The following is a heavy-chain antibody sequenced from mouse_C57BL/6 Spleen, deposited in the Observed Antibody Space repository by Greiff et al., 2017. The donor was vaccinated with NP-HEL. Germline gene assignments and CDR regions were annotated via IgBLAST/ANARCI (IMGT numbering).Heavy chain of an antibody. CDR1: GYTFTSYG. V-gene: IGHV1-81*01. CDR2: IYPRSGNT. CDR3: ASIYDGYYVRYYFDY. Sequence: VQRVESGAELARPGASVKLSCKASGYTFTSYGISWVKQRTGQGLEWIGEIYPRSGNTYYNEKFKGKATLTADKSSSTAYMELRSLTSEDSAVYFCASIYDGYYVRYYFDYWGQGTTLTVSS. D-gene: IGHD2-3*01. J-gene: IGHJ2*01.